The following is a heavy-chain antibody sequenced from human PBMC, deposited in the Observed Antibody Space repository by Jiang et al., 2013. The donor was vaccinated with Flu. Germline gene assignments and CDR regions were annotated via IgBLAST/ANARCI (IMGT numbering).Heavy chain of an antibody. Sequence: LLKPSETLSLTCAVYGGSFSGYYWSWIRQPPGKGLEWIGEINHSGSTNYNPSLKSRVTISVDTSKNQFSLKLSSVTAADTAVYYCARPYGDYVFGVWRTNWFDPWGQGTLVTVSS. CDR2: INHSGST. D-gene: IGHD4-17*01. V-gene: IGHV4-34*01. CDR1: GGSFSGYY. CDR3: ARPYGDYVFGVWRTNWFDP. J-gene: IGHJ5*02.